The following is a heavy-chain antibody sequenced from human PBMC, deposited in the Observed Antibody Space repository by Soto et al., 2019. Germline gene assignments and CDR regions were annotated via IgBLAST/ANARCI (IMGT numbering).Heavy chain of an antibody. Sequence: EVQLVESGGGLVQPGGSLRLSCAASGFTLSDDYMDWVRQAPGKGLEWVGRSRNKGNSYTTEYAPSVKGRFTISRDDSKSSLYLQMNSLSXXXXXXXYCTRWLSGWGDWGQGTLVTXSS. CDR3: TRWLSGWGD. CDR2: SRNKGNSYTT. J-gene: IGHJ4*02. CDR1: GFTLSDDY. V-gene: IGHV3-72*01. D-gene: IGHD2-8*01.